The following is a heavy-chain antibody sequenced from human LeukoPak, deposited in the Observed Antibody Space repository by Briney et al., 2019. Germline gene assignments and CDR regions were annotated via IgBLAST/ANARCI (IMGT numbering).Heavy chain of an antibody. CDR2: IYYSGST. Sequence: SETLSLTCTVSGGSISSSSYYWGWIRQPPGKGLEWIGSIYYSGSTYYNPSLKSRVTISVDTSKNQFSLKLSSVTAADTAVYYCARDLTGRSWFDPWGQGTLVTVSS. CDR1: GGSISSSSYY. CDR3: ARDLTGRSWFDP. D-gene: IGHD1-20*01. V-gene: IGHV4-39*07. J-gene: IGHJ5*02.